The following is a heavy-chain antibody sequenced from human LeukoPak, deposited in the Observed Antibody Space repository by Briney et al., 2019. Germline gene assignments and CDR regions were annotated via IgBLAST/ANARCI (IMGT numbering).Heavy chain of an antibody. J-gene: IGHJ6*03. Sequence: PGGSLRFSCAASGFTFSNYDMHWVRQVPGKGLEWVSSIGTAGKTNYRGSVKGRFTISRENARHSLYLQMNSLTTGDTAVYYCARGTPWYYYMDVWGKGTTVTVSS. CDR3: ARGTPWYYYMDV. V-gene: IGHV3-13*01. CDR1: GFTFSNYD. CDR2: IGTAGKT.